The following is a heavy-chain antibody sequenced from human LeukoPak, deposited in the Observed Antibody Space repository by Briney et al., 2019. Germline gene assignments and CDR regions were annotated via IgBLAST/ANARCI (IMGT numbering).Heavy chain of an antibody. CDR1: GFTFSSYN. CDR2: ISSSSSYI. Sequence: GGSLRLSCAASGFTFSSYNMNWVRQAPGKGLEWVSSISSSSSYIYYADSVKGRFTISRDNAQNSLYLQMNSLRAEDTAVYYCARGIHFDWLFYYWGQGTLVTVSS. CDR3: ARGIHFDWLFYY. D-gene: IGHD3-9*01. J-gene: IGHJ4*02. V-gene: IGHV3-21*01.